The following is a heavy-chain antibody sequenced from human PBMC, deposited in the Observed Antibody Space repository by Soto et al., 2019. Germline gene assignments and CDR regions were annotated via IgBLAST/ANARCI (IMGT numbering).Heavy chain of an antibody. J-gene: IGHJ5*02. Sequence: QVQLVESGGGVVQPGRSLRLSCAASGFIFSNFAMHWVRQAPGKGLEWVAVVSYGGSNKYYADSVEGRFTISRDNSKSXXXXXXXXXXXXXXXXXXXXXXXXXXXXXNWFDPWGQGTLVTVSS. CDR1: GFIFSNFA. V-gene: IGHV3-30-3*01. CDR2: VSYGGSNK. CDR3: XXXXXXXXXXNWFDP.